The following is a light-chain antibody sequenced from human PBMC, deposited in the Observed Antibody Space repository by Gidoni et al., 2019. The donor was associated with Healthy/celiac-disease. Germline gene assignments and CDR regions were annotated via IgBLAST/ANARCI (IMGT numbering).Light chain of an antibody. J-gene: IGKJ1*01. CDR1: PSVSSSY. CDR2: GAS. CDR3: QQYGSSPGT. Sequence: EIALTQSPGTLSLSPGERATLSCRASPSVSSSYLAWYQQKPGQAPRLLIYGASSRATGIPDRFSGSGSGTDFTLTISRLEPEDFAVYYCQQYGSSPGTFGQGTKVEIK. V-gene: IGKV3-20*01.